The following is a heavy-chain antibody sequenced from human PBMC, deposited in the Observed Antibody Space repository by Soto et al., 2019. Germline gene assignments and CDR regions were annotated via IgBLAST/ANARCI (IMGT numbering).Heavy chain of an antibody. J-gene: IGHJ4*02. CDR1: GFTFSSYA. D-gene: IGHD1-26*01. V-gene: IGHV3-23*01. CDR2: ISGSGASM. CDR3: ARGSSGSYYDY. Sequence: EVQLLESGGGLVQPGGSLRLSCAASGFTFSSYAMRWVRQAPGKGLEWVSAISGSGASMYYADSVKGRFTISRDNSKNTLYMQMNSLRAEDTAVYYCARGSSGSYYDYWGQGTLVTVSS.